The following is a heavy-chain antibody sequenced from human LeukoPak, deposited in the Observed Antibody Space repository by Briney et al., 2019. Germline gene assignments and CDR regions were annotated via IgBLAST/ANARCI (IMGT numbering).Heavy chain of an antibody. CDR3: AHTTYTGWFDP. V-gene: IGHV2-5*01. Sequence: SGPTLVKPTQTLTLTCTFSGFSLSTSGVGVGWIRQPPGKALELLALIYWNDDKRYSPSLKSRLTITKDTSKNQVVLTMTNMDPVDTATYYCAHTTYTGWFDPWGQGTLVTVSS. CDR2: IYWNDDK. CDR1: GFSLSTSGVG. J-gene: IGHJ5*02. D-gene: IGHD4-11*01.